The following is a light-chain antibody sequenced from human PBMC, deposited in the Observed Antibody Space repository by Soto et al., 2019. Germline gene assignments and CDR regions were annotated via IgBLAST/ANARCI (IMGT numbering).Light chain of an antibody. V-gene: IGKV1-5*01. J-gene: IGKJ3*01. CDR2: DAS. CDR3: QQYNSWVT. Sequence: DIQMTQSPSTLSASVGDRVTITCRASQSISSWLAWYQQKPGKAPKLLIYDASSLESGVPSRFSGSGSGTEFTLTISSLQPDDFATYYCQQYNSWVTFGPGTKVDIK. CDR1: QSISSW.